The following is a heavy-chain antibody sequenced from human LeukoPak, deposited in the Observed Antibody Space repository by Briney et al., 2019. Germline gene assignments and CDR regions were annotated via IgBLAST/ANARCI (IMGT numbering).Heavy chain of an antibody. V-gene: IGHV4-39*01. CDR2: IYYSGST. CDR1: GGSISSSSYY. Sequence: SETLSLTCTVSGGSISSSSYYWGWIRQLPGKGLEWIGSIYYSGSTYYNPSLKSRVTISADTSKNQFSLKVRSVTAADTAVYYCASHYYGMDVWGQGTTVTVSS. CDR3: ASHYYGMDV. J-gene: IGHJ6*02.